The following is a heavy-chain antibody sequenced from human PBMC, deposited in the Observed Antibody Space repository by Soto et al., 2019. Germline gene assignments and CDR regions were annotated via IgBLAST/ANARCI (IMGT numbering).Heavy chain of an antibody. CDR2: IDPSDSYT. CDR1: GYSFTSYW. D-gene: IGHD6-13*01. V-gene: IGHV5-10-1*01. CDR3: ARRRRIAAAGTSYYYYYGMDV. Sequence: GESLKISCKGSGYSFTSYWISWVRQMPGKGLEWMGRIDPSDSYTNYSPSFQGHVTISADKSISTAYLQWSSLKASDTAMYYYARRRRIAAAGTSYYYYYGMDVWGQGTTVTVSS. J-gene: IGHJ6*02.